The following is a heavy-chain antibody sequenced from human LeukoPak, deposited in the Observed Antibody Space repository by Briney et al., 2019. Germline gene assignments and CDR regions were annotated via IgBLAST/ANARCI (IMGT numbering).Heavy chain of an antibody. V-gene: IGHV3-7*01. CDR3: VREGAYSTSSPAGY. CDR2: INQDGSEK. J-gene: IGHJ4*02. Sequence: GGSLRLSCAASGFTFSSYWMSWVRQAPGKRLEWVANINQDGSEKYYVDSVKGRFIISRDNARNSLFLQMNILTAEDTAIYYCVREGAYSTSSPAGYWGQGTLVTVSS. D-gene: IGHD6-6*01. CDR1: GFTFSSYW.